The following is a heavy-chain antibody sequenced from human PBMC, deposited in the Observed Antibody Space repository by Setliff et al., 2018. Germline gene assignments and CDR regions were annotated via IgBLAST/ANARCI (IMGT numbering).Heavy chain of an antibody. V-gene: IGHV4-39*07. D-gene: IGHD6-13*01. CDR1: GGSISSSSYY. J-gene: IGHJ6*02. CDR3: ARVSMYSSSWYYYYYGMDV. Sequence: SETLSLTCTVSGGSISSSSYYWGWIRQPPGKGLEWIGSIYYSGSTYDNPSLKSRVTISVDTSKNQFSLKLSSVTAADTAVYYCARVSMYSSSWYYYYYGMDVWGQGTTVTVSS. CDR2: IYYSGST.